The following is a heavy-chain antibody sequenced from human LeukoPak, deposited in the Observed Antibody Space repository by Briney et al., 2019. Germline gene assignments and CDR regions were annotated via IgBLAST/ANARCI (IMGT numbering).Heavy chain of an antibody. Sequence: GGSLRLSCAASGFTFSSYAMSWVRQAPGKGLEWVSSISSSSSYIYYADSVKGRFTISRDNAKNSLYLQMNSLRAEDTAVYYCARTLRRGADAFDIWGQGTMVTVSS. J-gene: IGHJ3*02. CDR2: ISSSSSYI. D-gene: IGHD1-26*01. CDR3: ARTLRRGADAFDI. CDR1: GFTFSSYA. V-gene: IGHV3-21*01.